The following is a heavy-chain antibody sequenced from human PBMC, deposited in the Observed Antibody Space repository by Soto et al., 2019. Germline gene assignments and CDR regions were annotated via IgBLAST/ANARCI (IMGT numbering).Heavy chain of an antibody. V-gene: IGHV3-23*01. CDR1: GFSFGSYA. Sequence: GGSLRLSCAASGFSFGSYALSWVRQAPGKGLEWVSTISGSDGKTFYADSVKGRFSISRDTSQNTLYLQMNSLRADDTAIYYCARWSLLDYCGQGSRVTVS. J-gene: IGHJ4*02. CDR2: ISGSDGKT. D-gene: IGHD3-10*01. CDR3: ARWSLLDY.